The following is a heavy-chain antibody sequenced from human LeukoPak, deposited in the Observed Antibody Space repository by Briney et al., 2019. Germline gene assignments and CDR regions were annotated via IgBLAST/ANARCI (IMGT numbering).Heavy chain of an antibody. CDR1: GFRFRGFA. CDR3: AKDRPAGPNWFDP. V-gene: IGHV3-23*01. Sequence: PGGSLRLSCAASGFRFRGFAMSWVRQAPGKGLEWVSGIIGSGATTFYADSVKGRFSISRDNSKNTLYLQMNSLRAEDTAVYYCAKDRPAGPNWFDPWGQGTLVTVSS. CDR2: IIGSGATT. D-gene: IGHD6-6*01. J-gene: IGHJ5*02.